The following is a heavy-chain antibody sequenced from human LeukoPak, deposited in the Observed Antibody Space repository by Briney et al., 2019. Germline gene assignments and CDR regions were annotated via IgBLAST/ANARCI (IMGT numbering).Heavy chain of an antibody. J-gene: IGHJ4*02. V-gene: IGHV3-30*18. D-gene: IGHD5-18*01. CDR2: ISYDGSNK. CDR1: GFTFSSYG. Sequence: PGRSLRLSCAASGFTFSSYGMHWVRQAPGKGLEWVAVISYDGSNKYYADSVKGRFTISRDNSKNTLYLQMNSLRAEDTAVYYCAKAERGYSYVVDYWGQETLVTVSS. CDR3: AKAERGYSYVVDY.